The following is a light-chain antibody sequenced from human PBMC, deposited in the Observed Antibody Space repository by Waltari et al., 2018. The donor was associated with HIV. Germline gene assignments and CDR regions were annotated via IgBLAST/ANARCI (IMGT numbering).Light chain of an antibody. V-gene: IGLV1-47*01. CDR3: ATWDDSLTGVV. J-gene: IGLJ2*01. CDR2: RNN. CDR1: SSNIGSNF. Sequence: QYVLTQPPSASGTPGQRVTISCSGSSSNIGSNFVYWYQQFPGAPPRILISRNNQRTSGVPDRGAGSKSGTSASLDISGLRPEDEADYYCATWDDSLTGVVFGGGTKVTVL.